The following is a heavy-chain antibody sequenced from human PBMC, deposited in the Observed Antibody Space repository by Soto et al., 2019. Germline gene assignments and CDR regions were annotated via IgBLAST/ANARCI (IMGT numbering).Heavy chain of an antibody. CDR1: GFTFSSYG. CDR3: AGQPGYCSSTRCYDAFDY. J-gene: IGHJ4*02. D-gene: IGHD2-2*01. CDR2: IWYDGSNK. Sequence: QVQLVESGGGVVQPGRSLRLSCAASGFTFSSYGMHWVRQAPGKGLEWVAVIWYDGSNKYYADSVKGRFTISRDNSKNTLYLQMNSLRAEDTAVYYCAGQPGYCSSTRCYDAFDYWGQGTLVTVSS. V-gene: IGHV3-33*01.